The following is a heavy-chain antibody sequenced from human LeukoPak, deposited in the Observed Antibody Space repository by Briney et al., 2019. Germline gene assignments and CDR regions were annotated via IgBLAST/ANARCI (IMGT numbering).Heavy chain of an antibody. CDR2: IKQDGSEK. Sequence: PGGSLRLSCAASGFTFSSYWMSWVRQAPGKGLEWVANIKQDGSEKYYVDSVKGRFTISRDNAKNSLYLQMNSLRAEDTAVYYCAREHRSWGVAVGYWGQGTLVTVSS. J-gene: IGHJ4*02. V-gene: IGHV3-7*01. CDR1: GFTFSSYW. D-gene: IGHD2-21*01. CDR3: AREHRSWGVAVGY.